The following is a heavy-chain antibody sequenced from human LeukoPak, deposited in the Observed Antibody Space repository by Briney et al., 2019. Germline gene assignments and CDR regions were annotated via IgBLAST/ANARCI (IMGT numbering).Heavy chain of an antibody. D-gene: IGHD3-10*01. J-gene: IGHJ4*02. CDR1: GYSFTSYW. CDR3: AREAYGSGSPLDY. V-gene: IGHV5-51*01. CDR2: IYPGDSET. Sequence: GESLKISCKGSGYSFTSYWIGWVRQMPGKGLAWIGTIYPGDSETRYSPSFQGQVTISADKSISTAYLQWSSLKASDTAMYYCAREAYGSGSPLDYWGQGTLVTVSS.